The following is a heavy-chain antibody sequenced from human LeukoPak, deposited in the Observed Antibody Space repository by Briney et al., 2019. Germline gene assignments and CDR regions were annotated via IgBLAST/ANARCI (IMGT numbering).Heavy chain of an antibody. J-gene: IGHJ3*01. D-gene: IGHD3-22*01. CDR3: AADESDSNVYYAFDV. CDR2: IIPIFGTA. Sequence: SVKVSCKASGGTFSSYAISWVRQAPGQGLEWMGGIIPIFGTANYAQKFQGRVTITADESTSTAYMELSSLRSEDTAVYYCAADESDSNVYYAFDVWGQGTMVTVSA. CDR1: GGTFSSYA. V-gene: IGHV1-69*01.